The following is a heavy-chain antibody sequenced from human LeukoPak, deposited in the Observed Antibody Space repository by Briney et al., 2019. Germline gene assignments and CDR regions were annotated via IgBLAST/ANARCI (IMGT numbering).Heavy chain of an antibody. CDR3: ARHGDGVLRYFDWLGPGDY. CDR1: GGSISSSSYY. V-gene: IGHV4-39*01. CDR2: IYYSGST. D-gene: IGHD3-9*01. J-gene: IGHJ4*02. Sequence: PSETLSLTCTVSGGSISSSSYYWGWIRQPPGKGLEWIGSIYYSGSTYYNPSLKSRFTKSVDTSKNQFSLRLSSVTAADTAVYYCARHGDGVLRYFDWLGPGDYWGQGTLVTVSS.